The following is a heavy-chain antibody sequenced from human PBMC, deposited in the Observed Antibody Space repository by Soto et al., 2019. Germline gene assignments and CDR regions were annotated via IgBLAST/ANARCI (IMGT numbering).Heavy chain of an antibody. J-gene: IGHJ4*02. CDR1: GFTFSSYG. D-gene: IGHD1-26*01. Sequence: QVQLVESGGGVVQPGRSLRLSCVASGFTFSSYGMHWVRQAPGKGLEWVAIISYDGSNTYYADSVKGRFTISRDNSKNTVYPQRHSLRREDRSVDYGAEEGGLGGSYHISSSYDFDYWGQGTLVTVSS. CDR3: AEEGGLGGSYHISSSYDFDY. CDR2: ISYDGSNT. V-gene: IGHV3-30*18.